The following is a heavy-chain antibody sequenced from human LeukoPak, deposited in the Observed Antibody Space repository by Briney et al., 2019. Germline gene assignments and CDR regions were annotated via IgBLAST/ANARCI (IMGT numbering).Heavy chain of an antibody. CDR3: ARGRGRYFDRAHWFDP. J-gene: IGHJ5*02. Sequence: ASVKVSCKASGYTFTGYYMHWVRQAPGQGLEWMGWINPNSGGTNYAQKFQGWVTMTRDTSISTAYMELSRLRSDDTAVYYCARGRGRYFDRAHWFDPWGQGTLDTVSS. D-gene: IGHD3-9*01. CDR2: INPNSGGT. CDR1: GYTFTGYY. V-gene: IGHV1-2*04.